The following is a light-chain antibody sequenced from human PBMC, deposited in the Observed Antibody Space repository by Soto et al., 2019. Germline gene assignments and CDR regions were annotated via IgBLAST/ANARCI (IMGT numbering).Light chain of an antibody. CDR1: NSDIGNYNY. Sequence: QSVLTQPASVSGSPVQSITIPCTGTNSDIGNYNYVSWYQHHPVKAPKLLIYGVSKRPSGVSNRLSGPKSGNTASLPISALQAEDEADYYCSSYTTPTTIEVFGPGTKGTVL. V-gene: IGLV2-14*01. CDR3: SSYTTPTTIEV. CDR2: GVS. J-gene: IGLJ1*01.